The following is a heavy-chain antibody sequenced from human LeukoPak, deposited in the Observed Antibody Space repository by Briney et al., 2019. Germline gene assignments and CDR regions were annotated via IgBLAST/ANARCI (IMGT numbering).Heavy chain of an antibody. D-gene: IGHD5-12*01. J-gene: IGHJ4*02. CDR2: ISGSGGST. V-gene: IGHV3-23*01. CDR1: GFTFSSYA. CDR3: AKSGGYSGYGSSDY. Sequence: GGSLRLSCAASGFTFSSYAMSWVRQAPGKGLEWVSAISGSGGSTYYADSVKGRFTISRDNSKNTLYLQMNSLRAEDTAVYYCAKSGGYSGYGSSDYWGQGTLVTVSS.